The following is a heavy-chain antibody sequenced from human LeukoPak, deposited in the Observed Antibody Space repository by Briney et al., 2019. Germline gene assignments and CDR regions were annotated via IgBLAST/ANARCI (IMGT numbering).Heavy chain of an antibody. J-gene: IGHJ4*02. Sequence: PGGSLRLSCAASGFTFSSYGMHWVRQAPGKGLEWVAVIWYDGSSKYYADSVKGRFTISRDNSKNTLYLQMNSLRAEDTAVYYCASLDGSSSSGGDYWGQGTLVTVSS. CDR2: IWYDGSSK. CDR1: GFTFSSYG. V-gene: IGHV3-33*01. CDR3: ASLDGSSSSGGDY. D-gene: IGHD6-13*01.